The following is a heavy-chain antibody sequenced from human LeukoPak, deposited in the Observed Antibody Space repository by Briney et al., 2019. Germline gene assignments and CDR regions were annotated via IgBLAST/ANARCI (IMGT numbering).Heavy chain of an antibody. Sequence: SGPTQVHPTQPLTLTCTFSGVSLRTSGGGVGWIRQPPGKALEWLALIYWDDDNRYSPSLKNRLTITKDTSKNQVVLTMTNMDPVDTATYYCAHTQLAGAPFDYWGQGTLVTVSS. CDR3: AHTQLAGAPFDY. CDR1: GVSLRTSGGG. V-gene: IGHV2-5*02. CDR2: IYWDDDN. D-gene: IGHD6-19*01. J-gene: IGHJ4*02.